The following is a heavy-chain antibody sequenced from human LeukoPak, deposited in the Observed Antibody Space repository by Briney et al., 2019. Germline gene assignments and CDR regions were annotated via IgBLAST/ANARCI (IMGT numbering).Heavy chain of an antibody. CDR2: ISGYNGNT. V-gene: IGHV1-18*01. CDR1: GYTFTDSY. Sequence: ASVKVSCKASGYTFTDSYVHWVRQAPGQGLEWMGWISGYNGNTNYAQKLQGRVTMTTDTSTSTAYMELRGLRSDDTAVYYCARRVDTPMAGMGLGFLLTTNYGMDVWGQGTTVTVSS. D-gene: IGHD5-18*01. CDR3: ARRVDTPMAGMGLGFLLTTNYGMDV. J-gene: IGHJ6*02.